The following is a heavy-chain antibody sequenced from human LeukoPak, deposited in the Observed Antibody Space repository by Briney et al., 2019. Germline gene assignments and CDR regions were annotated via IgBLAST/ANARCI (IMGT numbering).Heavy chain of an antibody. CDR2: IYSGGST. CDR3: AREGSAVAGTGWFDP. Sequence: GGSLRLSCAASGFTFIKYAMTWVRQAPGKGLEWVSVIYSGGSTYYADSVKGRFTISRDNSKNTLYLQMNSLRAEDTAVYYCAREGSAVAGTGWFDPWGQGTLVTVSS. V-gene: IGHV3-53*01. J-gene: IGHJ5*02. D-gene: IGHD6-19*01. CDR1: GFTFIKYA.